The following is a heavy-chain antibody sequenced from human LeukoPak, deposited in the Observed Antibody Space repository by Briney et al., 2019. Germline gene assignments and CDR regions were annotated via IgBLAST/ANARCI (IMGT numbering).Heavy chain of an antibody. CDR3: ARAYYDFWSGYYAVFDYYYYYMDV. CDR2: MNPNSGNT. CDR1: GYTFTSYD. Sequence: ASVKVSCKASGYTFTSYDINWVRQATGQGLEWKGWMNPNSGNTGYAQKFQGRVTMTRNTSISTAYMELRSLRSEDTAVYYCARAYYDFWSGYYAVFDYYYYYMDVWGKGTTVTVSS. J-gene: IGHJ6*03. V-gene: IGHV1-8*01. D-gene: IGHD3-3*01.